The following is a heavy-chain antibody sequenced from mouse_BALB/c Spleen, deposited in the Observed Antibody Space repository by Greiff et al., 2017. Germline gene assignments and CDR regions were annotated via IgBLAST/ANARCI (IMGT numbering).Heavy chain of an antibody. J-gene: IGHJ3*01. V-gene: IGHV2-9-2*01. CDR2: IWTGGGT. CDR1: GFSLTSYD. Sequence: QVQLQQSGPGLVAPSQSLSITCTVSGFSLTSYDISWIRQPPGKGLEWLGVIWTGGGTNYNSAFMSRLSISKDNSKSQVFLKMNSLQTYDTAIYYCVRDGYPWFAYWGQGTLVTVSA. D-gene: IGHD2-2*01. CDR3: VRDGYPWFAY.